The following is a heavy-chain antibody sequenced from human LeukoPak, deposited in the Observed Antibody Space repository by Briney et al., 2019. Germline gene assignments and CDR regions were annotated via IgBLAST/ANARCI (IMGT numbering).Heavy chain of an antibody. V-gene: IGHV3-30*18. CDR2: ISHDGSTE. D-gene: IGHD3-10*01. CDR3: DKGSVDMVREVINPTYYYYAMDV. Sequence: GGSLRLSCAASGYTFSRYVMHWVRQAPGKGLEWVAVISHDGSTEYYADSVKGRFTISRDNSENTLDLQINSLRADDTAVYYCDKGSVDMVREVINPTYYYYAMDVWGQGTAVTVSS. CDR1: GYTFSRYV. J-gene: IGHJ6*02.